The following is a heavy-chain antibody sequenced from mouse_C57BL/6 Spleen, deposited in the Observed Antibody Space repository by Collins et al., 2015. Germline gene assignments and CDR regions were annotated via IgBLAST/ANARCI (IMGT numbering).Heavy chain of an antibody. CDR1: GFTLSNYW. CDR3: TGHYSNHYYVVDY. D-gene: IGHD2-5*01. V-gene: IGHV6-3*01. Sequence: EVKLEESGGGLVQPGGSMKLSCVASGFTLSNYWMNWVRQSPEKGLEWVAQIRLKSDNYATHYAESVKGRFTISRDDSKSSVYLQMNNLRAEDTGIYYCTGHYSNHYYVVDYWGQGTSVTVSS. J-gene: IGHJ4*01. CDR2: IRLKSDNYAT.